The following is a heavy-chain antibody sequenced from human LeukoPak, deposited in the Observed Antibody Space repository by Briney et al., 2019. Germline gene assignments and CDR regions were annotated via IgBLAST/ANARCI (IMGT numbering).Heavy chain of an antibody. CDR1: GGSISSFY. CDR3: ARSNYYDSSGYFSYAFDS. Sequence: SETLSLTCTVSGGSISSFYWSWIRQPPGKGLEWIGYIYNSGSDNYNPSLKSRVTISVDTSKNQFSLELTSVTAADTAVYYCARSNYYDSSGYFSYAFDSWGQGTMVTVSS. J-gene: IGHJ3*02. V-gene: IGHV4-59*08. CDR2: IYNSGSD. D-gene: IGHD3-22*01.